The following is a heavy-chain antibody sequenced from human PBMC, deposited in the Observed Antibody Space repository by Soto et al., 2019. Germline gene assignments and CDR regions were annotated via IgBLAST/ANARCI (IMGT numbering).Heavy chain of an antibody. V-gene: IGHV3-30-3*01. CDR3: ARDRLRYNWNDFPYYYYGMDV. J-gene: IGHJ6*02. CDR1: GFTFSSYA. CDR2: ISYDGSNK. D-gene: IGHD1-1*01. Sequence: QVQLVESGGGVVQPGRSLRLSCAASGFTFSSYAMHWVRQAPGKGLEWVAVISYDGSNKYYADSVKGRFTISRDNSKKTLYLQMNSLRAEDTAVYYCARDRLRYNWNDFPYYYYGMDVWGQGPTVTVSS.